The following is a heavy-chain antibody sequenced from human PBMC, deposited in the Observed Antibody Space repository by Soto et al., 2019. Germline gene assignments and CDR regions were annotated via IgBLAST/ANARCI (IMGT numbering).Heavy chain of an antibody. J-gene: IGHJ6*03. CDR3: AKFHDSGSYFSYYYMDV. CDR1: GFTFSAHA. Sequence: GGSLRLSCDASGFTFSAHAMGWVHQAPGKGLEWVSTVSGGGGSTVYADSVKGRFTTSRDNSKNTVYVQMNSLRAEDTAVYYCAKFHDSGSYFSYYYMDVWGKGTSVTVSS. CDR2: VSGGGGST. V-gene: IGHV3-23*01. D-gene: IGHD3-10*01.